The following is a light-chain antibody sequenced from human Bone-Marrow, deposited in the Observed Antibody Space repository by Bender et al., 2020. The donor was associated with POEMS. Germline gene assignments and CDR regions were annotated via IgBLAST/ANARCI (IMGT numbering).Light chain of an antibody. J-gene: IGLJ1*01. V-gene: IGLV3-21*02. CDR2: DDS. CDR3: QVWDTISDHHV. CDR1: NVGTQS. Sequence: SYVLTQPPSVSVAPGQTARITCGGNNVGTQSVNWYQQKAGQAPVLVVYDDSDRPSGIPERITGSRSGNTATLTISRVEVGDEADYYCQVWDTISDHHVFGSGTKVTVL.